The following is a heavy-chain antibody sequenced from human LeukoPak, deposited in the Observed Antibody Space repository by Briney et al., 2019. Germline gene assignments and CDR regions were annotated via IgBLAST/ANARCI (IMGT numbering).Heavy chain of an antibody. D-gene: IGHD2-2*01. Sequence: GESLKISRQASGYDFVNYYIGWVRQVPGKGLEWMGIIYPAQSEIKYSPSFQGRVTFSTDESSSSAFLQWHSLEASDTAIYYCARRRSGVHPCTSSTRPFYFDFWGQGTLVTVSS. J-gene: IGHJ4*02. CDR3: ARRRSGVHPCTSSTRPFYFDF. CDR2: IYPAQSEI. CDR1: GYDFVNYY. V-gene: IGHV5-51*01.